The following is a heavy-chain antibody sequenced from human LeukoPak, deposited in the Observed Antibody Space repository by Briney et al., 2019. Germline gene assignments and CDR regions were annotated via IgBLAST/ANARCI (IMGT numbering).Heavy chain of an antibody. CDR1: GFTFSSYW. V-gene: IGHV3-7*01. CDR2: IKQDGSEK. D-gene: IGHD2-21*02. J-gene: IGHJ4*02. Sequence: GGSLRLSCAASGFTFSSYWMSWVRQAPGKGLEWVANIKQDGSEKNYVDSVKSRFTISRDNAKNSLYLQMNSLRAEDTAVYYCARLGGYCGGDCYYYFDYWGQGTLVTVSS. CDR3: ARLGGYCGGDCYYYFDY.